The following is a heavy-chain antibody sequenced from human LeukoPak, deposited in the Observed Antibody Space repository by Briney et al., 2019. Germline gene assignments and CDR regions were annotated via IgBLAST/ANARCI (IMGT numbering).Heavy chain of an antibody. J-gene: IGHJ4*02. Sequence: GRSLRLSCAASGFTFSSYIMYWVRQAPGKGLEWVAAISDDGSNKYYADSVKGRFTISRDNSKNTLYLQMNRLRAEDTAVFYCARGSSGYYYGELDYWGQGTLVTVSS. CDR2: ISDDGSNK. CDR3: ARGSSGYYYGELDY. CDR1: GFTFSSYI. D-gene: IGHD3-22*01. V-gene: IGHV3-30-3*01.